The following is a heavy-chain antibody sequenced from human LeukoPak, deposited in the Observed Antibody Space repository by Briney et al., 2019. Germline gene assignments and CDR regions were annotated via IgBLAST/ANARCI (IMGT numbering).Heavy chain of an antibody. V-gene: IGHV3-33*01. D-gene: IGHD4-11*01. Sequence: GGSLRLSCAASGFTFSSYGMHWVRQAPGKGLEWVAVIWYDGSNKYYADSVKGRFTISRDNSKNTLYLQMNSLRAEDTAVYYCASDYRYYYYGMDVWGQGTTVTVSS. CDR3: ASDYRYYYYGMDV. CDR2: IWYDGSNK. J-gene: IGHJ6*02. CDR1: GFTFSSYG.